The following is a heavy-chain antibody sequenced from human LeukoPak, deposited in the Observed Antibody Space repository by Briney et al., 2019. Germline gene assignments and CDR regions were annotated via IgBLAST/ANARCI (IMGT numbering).Heavy chain of an antibody. CDR2: INPESGDT. CDR1: GYTFTDYY. J-gene: IGHJ4*02. CDR3: ARDPNNFWSSYSHFDY. V-gene: IGHV1-2*02. Sequence: GASVKVSCKASGYTFTDYYMHWVRQAPGQGLEWMGWINPESGDTHYAQKFQGRVTMTRDTSITTAYMEVSSLRSDDTAVYYCARDPNNFWSSYSHFDYWGQGTLVIVSS. D-gene: IGHD3-3*01.